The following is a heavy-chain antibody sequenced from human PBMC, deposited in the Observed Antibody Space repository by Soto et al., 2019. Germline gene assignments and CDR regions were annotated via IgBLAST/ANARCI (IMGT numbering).Heavy chain of an antibody. D-gene: IGHD2-8*01. V-gene: IGHV4-30-2*01. CDR3: ARSPDSNSLMFDY. CDR1: GGSISSGGYS. Sequence: QLHLQESGSGLVRPSQTLSLTCTVSGGSISSGGYSWSWIRQPPGKGLEWIGYMYHSGNTYYNPALRSRVPISADRSKGQFSLKLTSVTAADTSVYYCARSPDSNSLMFDYWGHGTLVTVSS. J-gene: IGHJ4*01. CDR2: MYHSGNT.